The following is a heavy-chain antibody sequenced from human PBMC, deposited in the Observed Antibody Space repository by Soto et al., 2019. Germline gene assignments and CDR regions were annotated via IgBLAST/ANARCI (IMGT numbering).Heavy chain of an antibody. CDR1: GFTFSDYY. CDR2: ISSSGSTI. CDR3: ARSLATVTNPGDYYYYMDV. J-gene: IGHJ6*03. Sequence: GVSLKISCAASGFTFSDYYMCWIRQAPGKGLEWVSYISSSGSTIYYADSVKGRFTISRDNAKNSLYLQMNSLRAEDTAVYYCARSLATVTNPGDYYYYMDVWGKGTTVTVSS. V-gene: IGHV3-11*01. D-gene: IGHD4-17*01.